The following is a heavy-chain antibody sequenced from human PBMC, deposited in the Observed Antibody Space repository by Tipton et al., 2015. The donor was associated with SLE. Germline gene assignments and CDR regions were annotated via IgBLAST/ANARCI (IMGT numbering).Heavy chain of an antibody. CDR3: ARVASNSWWPPRFYAVDV. Sequence: QSGAEVKKPGASVKVSCKASGYTFSYYGISWVRQAPGQGLEWMGWISGYNGNTEYAQKFQARVTMTTDISTSTAYMELRTMRYYDTAVYYCARVASNSWWPPRFYAVDVWGQGTTVTVSS. V-gene: IGHV1-18*01. CDR2: ISGYNGNT. D-gene: IGHD6-13*01. J-gene: IGHJ6*02. CDR1: GYTFSYYG.